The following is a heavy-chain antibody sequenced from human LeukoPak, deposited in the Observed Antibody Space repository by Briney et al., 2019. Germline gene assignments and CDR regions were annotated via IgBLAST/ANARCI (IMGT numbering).Heavy chain of an antibody. CDR2: ISAYNGNT. D-gene: IGHD2-15*01. J-gene: IGHJ5*02. CDR1: GYTFTSYG. Sequence: ASVKVSCKASGYTFTSYGISWVRQAPGQGLEWMGWISAYNGNTSYAQKLQGRVTMTTDTSTSTAYMELRSLRSDDTAVYYCARGSYCSGGSCYLRWFDPWGQGTLVTVSS. V-gene: IGHV1-18*04. CDR3: ARGSYCSGGSCYLRWFDP.